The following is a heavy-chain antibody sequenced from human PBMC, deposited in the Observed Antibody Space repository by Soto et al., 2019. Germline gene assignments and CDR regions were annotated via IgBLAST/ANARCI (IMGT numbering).Heavy chain of an antibody. CDR1: GGYFSGYY. CDR2: INHSGST. CDR3: ARDRGYCSGGSCYSGVVYFDY. J-gene: IGHJ4*02. D-gene: IGHD2-15*01. V-gene: IGHV4-34*01. Sequence: PSETLSLTCAVYGGYFSGYYWSWIRQPPGKGLEWIGEINHSGSTNYNPSLKSRVTISVDTSKNQFSLKLSSVTAADTAVYYCARDRGYCSGGSCYSGVVYFDYWGQGTLVNVS.